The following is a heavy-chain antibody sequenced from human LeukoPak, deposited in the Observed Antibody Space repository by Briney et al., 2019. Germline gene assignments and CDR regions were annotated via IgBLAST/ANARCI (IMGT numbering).Heavy chain of an antibody. J-gene: IGHJ3*02. Sequence: SETLSLTCTVSGGSISSYYWSWIRQPPGKGLEWIGYIYYSGSTNYNPSLKSRVTISVDTSKNQFSLKLSSVTAADTAVYYCASRTYCGGDCYSLDAFDIWGQGTIVTVSS. CDR3: ASRTYCGGDCYSLDAFDI. CDR1: GGSISSYY. V-gene: IGHV4-59*01. CDR2: IYYSGST. D-gene: IGHD2-21*02.